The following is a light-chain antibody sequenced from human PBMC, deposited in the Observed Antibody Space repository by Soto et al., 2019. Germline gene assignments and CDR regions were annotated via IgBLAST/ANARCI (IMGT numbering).Light chain of an antibody. Sequence: DIQMTQYNSTLSASVGDRVTITCRASQSISSWLAWYQQKPGKAPKLPIYKASSLESGVPSRFSGSGSGTEFTLTISSLQPDDFATYYCQQYNSYPRTFGQGTIV. V-gene: IGKV1-5*03. CDR3: QQYNSYPRT. J-gene: IGKJ1*01. CDR1: QSISSW. CDR2: KAS.